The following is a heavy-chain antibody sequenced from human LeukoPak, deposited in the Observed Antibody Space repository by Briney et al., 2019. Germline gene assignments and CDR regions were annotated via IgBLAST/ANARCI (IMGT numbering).Heavy chain of an antibody. CDR2: IISISSYI. CDR3: ARERWELLRSVAAPPDAFDI. D-gene: IGHD1-26*01. J-gene: IGHJ3*02. Sequence: GGSLRLSCAASGFTFSDYTMNWVRQAPGKGLEWVSSIISISSYIYYADSVKGRFTISRDNAKTSLYLQMNSLRAEDTAVYYCARERWELLRSVAAPPDAFDIWGQGTMVTVSS. V-gene: IGHV3-21*01. CDR1: GFTFSDYT.